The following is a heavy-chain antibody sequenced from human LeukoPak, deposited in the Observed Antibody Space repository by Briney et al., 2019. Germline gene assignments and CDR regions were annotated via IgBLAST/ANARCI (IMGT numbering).Heavy chain of an antibody. CDR1: GFTFSSYG. CDR3: ARVGAAADPYYFDY. CDR2: IWYDGSYK. V-gene: IGHV3-33*01. D-gene: IGHD6-13*01. J-gene: IGHJ4*02. Sequence: GGSLRLSCAASGFTFSSYGMHWVRQAPGKGPEWVAVIWYDGSYKYYADSVKGRFTISRDNSKNTLYLQMNSLRAEDTAVYYCARVGAAADPYYFDYWGQGTLVTVSS.